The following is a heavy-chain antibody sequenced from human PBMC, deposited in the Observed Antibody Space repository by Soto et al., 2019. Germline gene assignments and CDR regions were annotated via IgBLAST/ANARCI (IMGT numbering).Heavy chain of an antibody. CDR1: GGTFSSYA. D-gene: IGHD3-22*01. Sequence: ASVKVSCKASGGTFSSYAISWVRRAPGQGLEWMGGIIPIFGTANYAQKFQGRVTITADESTSTAYMELSSLRSEDTAVYYCACTLHRYYYDSSGYYSYFDYWGQGTLVTVSS. CDR2: IIPIFGTA. V-gene: IGHV1-69*13. J-gene: IGHJ4*02. CDR3: ACTLHRYYYDSSGYYSYFDY.